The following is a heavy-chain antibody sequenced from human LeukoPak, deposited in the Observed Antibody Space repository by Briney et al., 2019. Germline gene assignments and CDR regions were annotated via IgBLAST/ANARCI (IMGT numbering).Heavy chain of an antibody. J-gene: IGHJ6*02. V-gene: IGHV3-49*04. D-gene: IGHD4-11*01. CDR2: IIGKAYGGTT. Sequence: GRSLRLSCSGSGFTFGDYTLTWVRQAPGKGLEWVAFIIGKAYGGTTEYAASVKGRSTISRDDSKRVAYLQMNSLKTEDTGVYFCTRDRPSYSNYVGDYGMDVWGQGTAVTVSS. CDR3: TRDRPSYSNYVGDYGMDV. CDR1: GFTFGDYT.